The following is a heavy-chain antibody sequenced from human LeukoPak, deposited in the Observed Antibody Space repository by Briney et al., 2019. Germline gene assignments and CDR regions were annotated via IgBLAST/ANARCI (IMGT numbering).Heavy chain of an antibody. CDR2: IWYDGSNK. V-gene: IGHV3-33*01. D-gene: IGHD2-21*02. Sequence: GGSLRLSCAPSGFTFSSYGMHWVRQAPGKGLEWVAVIWYDGSNKYYADSVKGRFTISRDNSKNTLYLQMNSLRAEDTAVYYCARVNCGGDCYRYYFDYWGQGTLVTVSS. CDR3: ARVNCGGDCYRYYFDY. J-gene: IGHJ4*02. CDR1: GFTFSSYG.